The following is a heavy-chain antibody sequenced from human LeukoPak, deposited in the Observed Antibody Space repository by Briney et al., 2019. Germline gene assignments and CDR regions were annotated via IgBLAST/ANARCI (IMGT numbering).Heavy chain of an antibody. CDR2: MNPNSGNT. J-gene: IGHJ5*02. CDR1: VYTFTSYD. V-gene: IGHV1-8*03. Sequence: ASVKVSCKASVYTFTSYDINWVRQATGQGLEWMGWMNPNSGNTGYAQKFQGRVTITRNTSISTAYMELSSLRSEDTAVYYCAAGYYDFWSGHNWFDPWGQGTLVTVSS. CDR3: AAGYYDFWSGHNWFDP. D-gene: IGHD3-3*01.